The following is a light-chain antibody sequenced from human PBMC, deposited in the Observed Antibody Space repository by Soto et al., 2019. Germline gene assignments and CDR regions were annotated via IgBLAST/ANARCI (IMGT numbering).Light chain of an antibody. CDR2: GAS. CDR3: QQYNNWYT. J-gene: IGKJ2*01. V-gene: IGKV3-15*01. CDR1: QSVRSN. Sequence: EIVMTQSPATLSVSPGERATLSCRASQSVRSNLAWYQQKPGQALRLLIYGASTRATGIPARFSGSGSGTEFTLTISSLQSEDFAVYYCQQYNNWYTFGQGTKLEIK.